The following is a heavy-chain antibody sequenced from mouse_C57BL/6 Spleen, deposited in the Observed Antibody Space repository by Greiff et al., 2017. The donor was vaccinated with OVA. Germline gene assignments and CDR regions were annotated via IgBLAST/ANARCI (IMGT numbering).Heavy chain of an antibody. CDR2: INPNNGGT. Sequence: EVQLQQSGPELVKPGASVKISCKASGYTFTDYYMNWVKQSHGKSLEWIGDINPNNGGTSYNQKFKGKATLTVDKSSSTAYMELRSLTSEDSAVYYCASRYYSAMDYWGQGTSVTVSS. CDR3: ASRYYSAMDY. CDR1: GYTFTDYY. V-gene: IGHV1-26*01. D-gene: IGHD2-12*01. J-gene: IGHJ4*01.